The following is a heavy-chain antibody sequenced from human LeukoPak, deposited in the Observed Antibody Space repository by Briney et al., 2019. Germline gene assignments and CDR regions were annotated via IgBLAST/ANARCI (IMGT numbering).Heavy chain of an antibody. CDR2: IKQDGSEK. D-gene: IGHD1-1*01. CDR3: AREPNWNGYYFDY. V-gene: IGHV3-7*01. Sequence: GGSLRLSCAASGFTFSSYWMSWVRQVPGKGLEWVANIKQDGSEKYYVDSVKGRFTISRDNAKNSLYLQMNSLRAEDTAVYYCAREPNWNGYYFDYWGQGTLVTVSS. CDR1: GFTFSSYW. J-gene: IGHJ4*02.